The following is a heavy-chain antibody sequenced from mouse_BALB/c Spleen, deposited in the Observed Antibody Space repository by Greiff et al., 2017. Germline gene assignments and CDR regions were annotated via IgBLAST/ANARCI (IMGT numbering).Heavy chain of an antibody. J-gene: IGHJ4*01. Sequence: VKLMESGPELVKPGASVKISCKASGYAFSSSWMNWVKQRPGQGLEWIGRIYPGDGDTNYNGKFKGKATLTADKSSSTAYMQLSSLTSVDSAVYFCARFGAARATSPYYAMDYWGQGTSVTVSS. CDR2: IYPGDGDT. CDR3: ARFGAARATSPYYAMDY. CDR1: GYAFSSSW. D-gene: IGHD3-1*01. V-gene: IGHV1-82*01.